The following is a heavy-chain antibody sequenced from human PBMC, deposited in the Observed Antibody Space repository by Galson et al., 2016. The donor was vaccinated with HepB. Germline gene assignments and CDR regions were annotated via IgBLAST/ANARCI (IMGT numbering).Heavy chain of an antibody. V-gene: IGHV3-23*01. Sequence: SLRLSCAASGFTFKNYAMNWARQAPGKGLEWVSVVSGSGDNTYYADSVKGRLTISRDNSNNTLFLQMNSLRVEDTAVYYCAKGRSAIAAAGLNYWGQGTLVTVSS. D-gene: IGHD6-13*01. CDR2: VSGSGDNT. CDR1: GFTFKNYA. CDR3: AKGRSAIAAAGLNY. J-gene: IGHJ4*02.